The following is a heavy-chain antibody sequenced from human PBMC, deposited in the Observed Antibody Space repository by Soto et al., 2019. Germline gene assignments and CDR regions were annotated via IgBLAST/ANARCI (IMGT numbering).Heavy chain of an antibody. J-gene: IGHJ4*02. D-gene: IGHD3-22*01. V-gene: IGHV4-39*01. CDR2: IYFSGST. Sequence: SETLSLTCTVSGGSISSSSYYWDWIRQPPGKGLEWIGTIYFSGSTYYNPSLKSRVTISVDTSRKQFSLKLSSVTAADTAVYYCAGLKDFHSSDYLVQWGQGTRVTVSS. CDR3: AGLKDFHSSDYLVQ. CDR1: GGSISSSSYY.